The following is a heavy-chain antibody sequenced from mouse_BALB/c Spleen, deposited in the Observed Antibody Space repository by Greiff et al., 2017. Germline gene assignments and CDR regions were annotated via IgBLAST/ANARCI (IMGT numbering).Heavy chain of an antibody. CDR1: GFTFSSYG. J-gene: IGHJ3*01. D-gene: IGHD1-1*01. CDR3: ARHDGSSYWFAY. V-gene: IGHV5-6*01. Sequence: EVQLVESGGDLVKPGGSLKLSCAASGFTFSSYGMSWVRQTPDKRLEWVATISSGGSYTYYPDSVKGRFTISRDNAKNTLYLQMSSLKSEDTAMYYYARHDGSSYWFAYWGQGTLVTVSA. CDR2: ISSGGSYT.